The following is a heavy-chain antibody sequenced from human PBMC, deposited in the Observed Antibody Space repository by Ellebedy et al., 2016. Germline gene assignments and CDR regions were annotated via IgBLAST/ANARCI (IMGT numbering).Heavy chain of an antibody. CDR2: INPSGGST. J-gene: IGHJ3*02. CDR1: GGTFSSYA. Sequence: ASVKVSCKASGGTFSSYAISWVRQAPGQGLEWMGIINPSGGSTSYAQKLQGRVTMTRDTSTSTVYMELSSLRSEDTAVYYCARGVDDAFDIWGQGTMVTVSS. CDR3: ARGVDDAFDI. V-gene: IGHV1-46*04.